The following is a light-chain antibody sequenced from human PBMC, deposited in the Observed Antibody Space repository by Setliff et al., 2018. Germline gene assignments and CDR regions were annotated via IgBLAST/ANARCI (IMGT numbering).Light chain of an antibody. CDR3: SSYTSSSTYV. J-gene: IGLJ1*01. CDR2: DVS. CDR1: IGDVGAYDF. V-gene: IGLV2-14*03. Sequence: QSALTQPASVSGSPGQSITISCSGTIGDVGAYDFVSWYQHHPGKAPKLVIYDVSNRPSGVSNRFSGSKAGNTASLTISGLQADDEADYYCSSYTSSSTYVFGTGTKVTVL.